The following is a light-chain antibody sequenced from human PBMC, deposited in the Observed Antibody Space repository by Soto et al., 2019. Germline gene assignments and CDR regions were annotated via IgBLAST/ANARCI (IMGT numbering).Light chain of an antibody. CDR1: HTISTY. CDR3: HQSYSGPPIT. J-gene: IGKJ5*01. CDR2: AAA. Sequence: DIQMTHSPSSLSASVGDRVTITCRASHTISTYLNWYQQKPGKAPKLLIYAAASLQSGVPSRFSGSGYGTDFTLTISSLQPEEFATYYCHQSYSGPPITFGQGKRLEIE. V-gene: IGKV1-39*01.